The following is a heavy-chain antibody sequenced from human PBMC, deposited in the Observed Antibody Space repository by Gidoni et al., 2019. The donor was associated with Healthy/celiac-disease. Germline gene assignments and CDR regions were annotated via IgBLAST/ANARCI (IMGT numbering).Heavy chain of an antibody. J-gene: IGHJ4*02. Sequence: EVQLVESGGGLVQPGGSLRLSCAASGFTFRSYWMHWVRQAPGKGLVWVSRINSDGSGTSYADSVKGRFTISRDNAKNTLYLQMNSLRAEDTAVYYCARETMVRGVIINDYWGQGTLVTVSS. CDR2: INSDGSGT. D-gene: IGHD3-10*01. CDR3: ARETMVRGVIINDY. V-gene: IGHV3-74*01. CDR1: GFTFRSYW.